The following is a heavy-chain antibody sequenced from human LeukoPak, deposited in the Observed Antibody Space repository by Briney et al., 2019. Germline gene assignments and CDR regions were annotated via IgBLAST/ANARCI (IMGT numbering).Heavy chain of an antibody. CDR3: ARTSLRAYGFDI. CDR2: IYYSGSP. CDR1: GGSISSSSYY. Sequence: PSETLSLTCTVSGGSISSSSYYWGWIRHPPGKGLEWIGNIYYSGSPYYNPPLKSRVTISVDTYKNQFSLELSSVTAADTAVYYCARTSLRAYGFDIWGQGTMVTVSS. D-gene: IGHD2-2*01. J-gene: IGHJ3*02. V-gene: IGHV4-39*01.